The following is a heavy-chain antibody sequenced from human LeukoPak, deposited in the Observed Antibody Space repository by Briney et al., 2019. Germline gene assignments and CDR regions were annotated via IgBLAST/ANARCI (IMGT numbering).Heavy chain of an antibody. CDR2: IYPGDSDT. V-gene: IGHV5-51*01. D-gene: IGHD5-18*01. CDR1: GYSFTSYW. CDR3: ARSDGYSYGFGYNWFDP. Sequence: GESLKISCKGSGYSFTSYWIGWVRQMPGKGLEWVGIIYPGDSDTRYSPSFQGQVTISADKSISTAYLQWSSLKASDTAMYYCARSDGYSYGFGYNWFDPWGQGTLVTVSS. J-gene: IGHJ5*02.